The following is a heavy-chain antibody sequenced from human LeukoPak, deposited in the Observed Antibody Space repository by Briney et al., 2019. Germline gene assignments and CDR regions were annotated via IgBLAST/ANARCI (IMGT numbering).Heavy chain of an antibody. CDR1: GYTFTGYY. CDR2: INPKSGGT. V-gene: IGHV1-2*02. CDR3: ARVHYTGDPFDQ. J-gene: IGHJ4*02. D-gene: IGHD7-27*01. Sequence: GASVKVSCKASGYTFTGYYMHWVRQAPGQGLQWMGWINPKSGGTNYAQKFQGRVTMTRDTSISTAYMELSRLRSDDTAVYYCARVHYTGDPFDQWGQGTLVTVSS.